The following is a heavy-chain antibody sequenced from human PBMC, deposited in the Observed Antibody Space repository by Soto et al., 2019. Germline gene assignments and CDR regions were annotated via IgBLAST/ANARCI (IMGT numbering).Heavy chain of an antibody. V-gene: IGHV3-23*01. CDR2: ISGSGGST. D-gene: IGHD1-26*01. J-gene: IGHJ3*02. CDR3: AKSDSLYGGATAFDI. CDR1: GFNFSSYA. Sequence: GGSLRLSCAASGFNFSSYAMSWVRQATGKGLEWVSAISGSGGSTYYADSVKGRFTISRDNSKNTLYLQMNSLRAEDTAVYYCAKSDSLYGGATAFDILGRGTMVTVSS.